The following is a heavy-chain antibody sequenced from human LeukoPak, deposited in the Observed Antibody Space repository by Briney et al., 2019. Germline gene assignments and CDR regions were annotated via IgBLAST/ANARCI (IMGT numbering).Heavy chain of an antibody. CDR1: GFTFSSYE. CDR2: IGNSGSPI. J-gene: IGHJ4*02. CDR3: ARTFDS. Sequence: GGSLRLSCAASGFTFSSYEMNWVRQAPGKGLEWVSYIGNSGSPIYYADSVKGRFTISRDNAKNSLFLQMSSLRAEDTAVYYYARTFDSWGQGTLVTVSS. V-gene: IGHV3-48*03.